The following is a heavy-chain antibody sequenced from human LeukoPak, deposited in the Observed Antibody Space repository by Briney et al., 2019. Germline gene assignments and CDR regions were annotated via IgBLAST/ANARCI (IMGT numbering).Heavy chain of an antibody. V-gene: IGHV5-51*01. CDR1: GYKFSDYW. D-gene: IGHD3-9*01. CDR3: ASSSVRY. CDR2: IYPYNSET. J-gene: IGHJ4*02. Sequence: GESLKISCRVSGYKFSDYWIGWVRQLPGKGLDWKGIIYPYNSETRYSPSFQGQVTISVDMSISTTYLQWDSLKAPDTAIYYCASSSVRYWGQGTLVTVSS.